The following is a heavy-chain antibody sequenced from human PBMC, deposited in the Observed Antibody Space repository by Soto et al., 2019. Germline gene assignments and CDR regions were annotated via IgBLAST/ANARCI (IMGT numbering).Heavy chain of an antibody. Sequence: QVQLQESGPGLVKPSETLSLTCTVSGGTISRYYWSWIRQPPGKGLEWIGYMYNTGSTVYNPSFKSRVTISVETSKHQFSLKLNSVTAADTAVYYCARDLWGYCGTDCYPLDVWGQGTTVTVSS. D-gene: IGHD2-21*02. CDR1: GGTISRYY. CDR3: ARDLWGYCGTDCYPLDV. V-gene: IGHV4-59*01. CDR2: MYNTGST. J-gene: IGHJ6*02.